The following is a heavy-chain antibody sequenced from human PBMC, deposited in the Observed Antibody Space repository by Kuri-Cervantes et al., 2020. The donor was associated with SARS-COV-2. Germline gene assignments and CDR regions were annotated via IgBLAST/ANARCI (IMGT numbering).Heavy chain of an antibody. J-gene: IGHJ6*02. D-gene: IGHD2-2*01. Sequence: GESLKISCKGSGYTFTSYGISWVRQAPGQGLEWMGWISAYNGNTNYAQKLQGRVTMTTDTSTSTAYMELRSLRSDDTAVYYCARSCSSTSCYDYYYYGMDVWGQGTTVTVSS. V-gene: IGHV1-18*01. CDR1: GYTFTSYG. CDR3: ARSCSSTSCYDYYYYGMDV. CDR2: ISAYNGNT.